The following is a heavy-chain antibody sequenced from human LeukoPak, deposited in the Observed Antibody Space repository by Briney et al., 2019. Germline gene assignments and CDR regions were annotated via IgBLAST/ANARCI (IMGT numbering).Heavy chain of an antibody. CDR1: GGSISSYY. CDR2: IYYSGST. J-gene: IGHJ4*02. CDR3: ARHRNGHSSGHPFDY. Sequence: SETLSLTCTVSGGSISSYYWSWIRQPPGKGLEWIGYIYYSGSTNYNPSLKSRVTISVDTSKNQFSLKLSSVTAADTAVYYCARHRNGHSSGHPFDYWGQGTLVTVSS. D-gene: IGHD6-19*01. V-gene: IGHV4-59*08.